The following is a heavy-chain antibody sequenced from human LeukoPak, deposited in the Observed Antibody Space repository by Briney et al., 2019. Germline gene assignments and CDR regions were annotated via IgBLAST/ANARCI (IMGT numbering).Heavy chain of an antibody. CDR2: ISGSGGST. CDR3: ARGREGAFNWFDP. D-gene: IGHD1-26*01. J-gene: IGHJ5*02. CDR1: GFTFSSYA. Sequence: GGSLRFSCAASGFTFSSYAMSWVRQAPGKGLEWVSAISGSGGSTYYADSVKGRFTISRDNSKNTVYLQMNSLRAEDTAVYYCARGREGAFNWFDPWGQGTLVTVSS. V-gene: IGHV3-23*01.